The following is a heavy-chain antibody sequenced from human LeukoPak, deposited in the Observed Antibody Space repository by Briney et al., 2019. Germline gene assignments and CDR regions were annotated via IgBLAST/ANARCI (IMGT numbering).Heavy chain of an antibody. D-gene: IGHD3-10*01. CDR3: ARDGAQITMVRGVINYYYYYGMDV. Sequence: GGSLRLSCAASGFAFNTNWMSWVRQAPGKGLEWVANINQDGTENYYVDSVKGRFTISRDNAKNSLYLQMNSLRAEDTAVYYCARDGAQITMVRGVINYYYYYGMDVWGQGTTVTVSS. CDR2: INQDGTEN. V-gene: IGHV3-7*01. J-gene: IGHJ6*02. CDR1: GFAFNTNW.